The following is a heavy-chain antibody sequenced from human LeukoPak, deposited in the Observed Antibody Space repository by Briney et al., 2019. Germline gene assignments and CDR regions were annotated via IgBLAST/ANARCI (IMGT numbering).Heavy chain of an antibody. D-gene: IGHD6-19*01. CDR2: IYYSGST. CDR1: GGSISSYY. CDR3: ARVQYSSGWHPFDY. V-gene: IGHV4-59*01. Sequence: SETLSLTCTVSGGSISSYYWSWIRQPPGKGLEWIGYIYYSGSTNYNPSLKSRVTIPVDTSKNQFSLKLSSVTAADTAVYYCARVQYSSGWHPFDYWGQGTLVTVSS. J-gene: IGHJ4*02.